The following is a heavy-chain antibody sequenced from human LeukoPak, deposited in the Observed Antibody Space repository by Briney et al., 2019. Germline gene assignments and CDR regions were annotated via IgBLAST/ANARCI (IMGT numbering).Heavy chain of an antibody. Sequence: GASVKVSCTASGYTFNNYGISWVRQAPGQGLEWMGWISGYNGQTNYAQKFQGRVTMTTDTSTSTAYMELRSLRSDDTALYYCARESWTIGNPFDYWGQGTLVTVSS. D-gene: IGHD3/OR15-3a*01. CDR2: ISGYNGQT. V-gene: IGHV1-18*04. CDR1: GYTFNNYG. J-gene: IGHJ4*02. CDR3: ARESWTIGNPFDY.